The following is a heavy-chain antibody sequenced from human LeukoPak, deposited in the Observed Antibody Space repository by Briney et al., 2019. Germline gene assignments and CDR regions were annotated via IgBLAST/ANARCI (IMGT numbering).Heavy chain of an antibody. V-gene: IGHV1-8*01. J-gene: IGHJ5*02. CDR1: GYTFTSYD. CDR2: MNPNSGNT. Sequence: ASVKVSCKASGYTFTSYDINWVRQATGQGLEWMGWMNPNSGNTGYAQKFQGRVTMTRNTSISTAYMELSSLRSEDTAVYYCARAPATSTKRPPANWFDPWGQGTLVTVSS. D-gene: IGHD5/OR15-5a*01. CDR3: ARAPATSTKRPPANWFDP.